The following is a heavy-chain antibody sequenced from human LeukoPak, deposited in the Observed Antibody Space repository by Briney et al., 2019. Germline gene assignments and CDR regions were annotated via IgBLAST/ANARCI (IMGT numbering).Heavy chain of an antibody. D-gene: IGHD3-10*01. V-gene: IGHV4-30-4*01. Sequence: PSQTLSLTCTVSGGSISRGDYYWAWIRQPRGKGLEGIGYIYYSGTTYYNPSLKSRVTISVDTSKNQFSLKLSSVTAADTAVYYCARSSGYYGSGSYVDLWGQGTLVTVSS. CDR3: ARSSGYYGSGSYVDL. CDR2: IYYSGTT. J-gene: IGHJ5*02. CDR1: GGSISRGDYY.